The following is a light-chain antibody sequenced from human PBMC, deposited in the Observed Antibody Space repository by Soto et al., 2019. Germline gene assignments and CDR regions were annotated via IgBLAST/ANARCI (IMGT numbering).Light chain of an antibody. CDR3: SSYTTSYTQV. J-gene: IGLJ2*01. V-gene: IGLV2-14*03. CDR1: SSDVCGYTY. CDR2: DVS. Sequence: QSALTQPASVSGSPGQSITISCTGTSSDVCGYTYVSWYQHHPGKVPKLIIYDVSNRPLGISNRFSGSKSGNSASLTISGNQSEDEADYYCSSYTTSYTQVFGGGTKLTVL.